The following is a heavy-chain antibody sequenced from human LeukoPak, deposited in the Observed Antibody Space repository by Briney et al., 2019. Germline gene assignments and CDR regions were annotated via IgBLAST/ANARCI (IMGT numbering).Heavy chain of an antibody. CDR2: ISYDGSNK. J-gene: IGHJ4*02. CDR1: GFTFSSYA. D-gene: IGHD6-6*01. CDR3: ARDRGGWYSSSIFDY. Sequence: PGRSLRLSCAASGFTFSSYAMHWVRQAPGKGLEWVAVISYDGSNKYYADSVKGRFTISRDNSKNTLYLQMNSLRAEDTAVYYCARDRGGWYSSSIFDYWGQGTLVTISS. V-gene: IGHV3-30*04.